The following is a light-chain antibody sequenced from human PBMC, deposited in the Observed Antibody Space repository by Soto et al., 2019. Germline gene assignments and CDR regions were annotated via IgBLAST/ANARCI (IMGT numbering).Light chain of an antibody. CDR2: AAS. V-gene: IGKV1-9*01. CDR3: QQPGYT. CDR1: QGISSY. J-gene: IGKJ2*01. Sequence: DIQLTQSPSFLSASVGDRVTITCRASQGISSYLAWYQQKPGKAPKLLIYAASTLQSGVPSRFSGSGSGTEFTLTDSSLQPEDFAAYYCQQPGYTFGQGTKLEIK.